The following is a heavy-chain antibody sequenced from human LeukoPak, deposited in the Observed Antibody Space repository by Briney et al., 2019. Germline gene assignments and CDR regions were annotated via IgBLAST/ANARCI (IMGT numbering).Heavy chain of an antibody. CDR3: ARGEVGYCGRTTCYGFDY. Sequence: GGSLRLSCAASGFTFSDHYMDWVRQAPGKGLEWVGRSRNKANSHTTEYAASVKGRFTISRDDSKNSLYLQMNSLKTEDTAVYYCARGEVGYCGRTTCYGFDYWGQGTLVTVSS. CDR2: SRNKANSHTT. J-gene: IGHJ4*02. CDR1: GFTFSDHY. D-gene: IGHD2-2*01. V-gene: IGHV3-72*01.